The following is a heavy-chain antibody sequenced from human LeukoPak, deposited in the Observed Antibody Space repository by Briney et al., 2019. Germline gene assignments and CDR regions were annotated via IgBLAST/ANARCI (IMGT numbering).Heavy chain of an antibody. D-gene: IGHD3-9*01. V-gene: IGHV4-38-2*01. CDR1: GYSISSSYY. Sequence: SETLSLTCAVSGYSISSSYYWGWIRQPPGKGLEWIGSIYYSGSTYYNPSLKSRVTISVDTSKNQFSLKLSSVTAADTAVYYCARQGYFDWLLGLAYMDVWGKGTTVTVSS. J-gene: IGHJ6*03. CDR3: ARQGYFDWLLGLAYMDV. CDR2: IYYSGST.